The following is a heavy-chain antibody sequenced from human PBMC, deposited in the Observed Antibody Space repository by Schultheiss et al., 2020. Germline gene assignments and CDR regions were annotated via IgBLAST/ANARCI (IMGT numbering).Heavy chain of an antibody. CDR3: ATDRYDYVWGSYRFDY. CDR1: GYTLTELS. Sequence: ASVKVSCKVSGYTLTELSMHWVRQAPGKGLEWMGGFDPEDGETIYAQKFQGRVTMTEDTSTDTAYMELSSLRSEDTAVYYCATDRYDYVWGSYRFDYWGQGTLVTVS. CDR2: FDPEDGET. J-gene: IGHJ4*02. D-gene: IGHD3-16*02. V-gene: IGHV1-24*01.